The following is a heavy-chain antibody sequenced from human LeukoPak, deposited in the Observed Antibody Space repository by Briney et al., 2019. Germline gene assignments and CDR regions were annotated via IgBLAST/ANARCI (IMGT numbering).Heavy chain of an antibody. D-gene: IGHD3-22*01. CDR2: IIPLVVPP. V-gene: IGHV1-69*11. CDR1: GDTFGSYA. CDR3: VVYYYDTSRLGP. Sequence: SVKVSCKASGDTFGSYAITWVRQAPGQGLECMGRIIPLVVPPNYAQKSQGRVTITADPSTNTAYMELSSLKSEDTAVYYCVVYYYDTSRLGPWGQGTLVSVSS. J-gene: IGHJ5*02.